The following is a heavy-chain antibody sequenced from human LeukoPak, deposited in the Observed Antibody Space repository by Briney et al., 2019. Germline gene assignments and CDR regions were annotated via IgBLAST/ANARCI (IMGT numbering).Heavy chain of an antibody. CDR3: AKDPNSGSYYFYFGS. J-gene: IGHJ4*02. CDR2: ISGSGGST. Sequence: GGSLRLSCAASGFTFSSYAMSWVRLAPGEGLEWVSAISGSGGSTYYADSVKGRFTISRDNSKNTLYLQMNSLRAEDTAVYYCAKDPNSGSYYFYFGSWGQGTLVTVSS. D-gene: IGHD1-26*01. V-gene: IGHV3-23*01. CDR1: GFTFSSYA.